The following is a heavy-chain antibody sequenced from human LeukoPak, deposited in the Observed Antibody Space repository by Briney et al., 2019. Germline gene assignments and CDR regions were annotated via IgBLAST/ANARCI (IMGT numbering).Heavy chain of an antibody. CDR3: ARDYGDYEPGRHHYYYYYMDV. Sequence: PSETLSLTCAVYGGSFSGYYWSWIRQPPGKGLEWVSSISSSSSYIFYADSVKGRFTMSRDNAKKSLFLQMNSLRAEDTAVYYCARDYGDYEPGRHHYYYYYMDVWGKGTTVTVSS. J-gene: IGHJ6*03. V-gene: IGHV3-21*01. CDR1: GGSFSGYY. CDR2: ISSSSSYI. D-gene: IGHD4-17*01.